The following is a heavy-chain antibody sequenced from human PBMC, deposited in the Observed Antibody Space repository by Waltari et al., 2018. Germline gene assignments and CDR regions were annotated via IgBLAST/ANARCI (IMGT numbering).Heavy chain of an antibody. Sequence: QVQLQQWGAGLLKPSETLSLTCAVYGGSFSGYYWSWIRQPPGQGLEWIGEINHSGSTNYNPSLKSRVTISVDTSKNQCSLKLSSVTAADTAVYYCATLEYSSSSGDYWGQGTLVTVSS. V-gene: IGHV4-34*01. CDR1: GGSFSGYY. D-gene: IGHD6-6*01. CDR2: INHSGST. CDR3: ATLEYSSSSGDY. J-gene: IGHJ4*02.